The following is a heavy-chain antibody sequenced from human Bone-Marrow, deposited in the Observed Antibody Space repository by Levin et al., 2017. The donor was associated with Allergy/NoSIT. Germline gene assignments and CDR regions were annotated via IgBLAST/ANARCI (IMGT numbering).Heavy chain of an antibody. D-gene: IGHD1-7*01. Sequence: ASVKVSCKASGGTFSSYAISWVRQAPGQGLEWMGGIIPIFGTANYAQKFQGRVTITADESTSTAYMELSSLRSEDTAVYYCARGTKLELLSADYWGQGTLVTVSS. CDR1: GGTFSSYA. CDR2: IIPIFGTA. CDR3: ARGTKLELLSADY. J-gene: IGHJ4*02. V-gene: IGHV1-69*13.